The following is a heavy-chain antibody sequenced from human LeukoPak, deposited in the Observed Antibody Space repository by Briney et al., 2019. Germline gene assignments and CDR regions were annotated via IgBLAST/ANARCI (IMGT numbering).Heavy chain of an antibody. CDR1: GFTISSYTFGSYT. CDR3: ARDLFGSGWSYYFDY. D-gene: IGHD6-19*01. Sequence: GGSLRLSCAASGFTISSYTFGSYTMNWVRQAPGKGLEWVAYISSSSSNIYYADSVKGRFTISRDNAKNSLYLQMNSLRDEDTAVYYCARDLFGSGWSYYFDYWGQGTLVTVSS. CDR2: ISSSSSNI. J-gene: IGHJ4*02. V-gene: IGHV3-48*02.